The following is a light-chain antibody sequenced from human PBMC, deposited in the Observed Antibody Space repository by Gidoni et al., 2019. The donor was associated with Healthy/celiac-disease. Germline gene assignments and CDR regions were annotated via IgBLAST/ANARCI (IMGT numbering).Light chain of an antibody. V-gene: IGKV1-39*01. Sequence: DIQMTQSPSSLSAYVGDRVTITCRASQSISSYLNWYQQKPGKAPKLLIYAASSLQSGVPSRFSGSGSGTDFTLTIRSLQPEDFATYYCQQSYSTPPITFXQXTRLEIK. CDR3: QQSYSTPPIT. CDR1: QSISSY. CDR2: AAS. J-gene: IGKJ5*01.